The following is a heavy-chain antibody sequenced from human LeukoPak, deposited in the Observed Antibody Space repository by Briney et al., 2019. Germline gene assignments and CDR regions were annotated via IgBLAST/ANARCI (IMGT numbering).Heavy chain of an antibody. Sequence: PGGSLRLSCAASGFTFSSYAMSWVRQAPGKGLEWVSAISGSGGSTYYADSVKGRFTISRDNSKNTLYLQMNSLRAEDTAVYYCARHYDSSGYYPYFDYWGQGTLVTVSS. CDR3: ARHYDSSGYYPYFDY. CDR1: GFTFSSYA. D-gene: IGHD3-22*01. CDR2: ISGSGGST. V-gene: IGHV3-23*01. J-gene: IGHJ4*02.